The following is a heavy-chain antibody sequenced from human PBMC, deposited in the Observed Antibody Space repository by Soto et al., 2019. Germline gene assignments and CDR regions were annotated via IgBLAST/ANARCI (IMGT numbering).Heavy chain of an antibody. Sequence: GESLKISCKGSGYNFANHWIGWVRQMPGKGLEWMGMIFPGDSDTKNSPSLQGQITMSVDKSDSSAYLQWRSLKAPDTAMYYCAAGYTTGPDAFDIWGQGTMVTVSS. D-gene: IGHD6-13*01. V-gene: IGHV5-51*01. J-gene: IGHJ3*02. CDR3: AAGYTTGPDAFDI. CDR2: IFPGDSDT. CDR1: GYNFANHW.